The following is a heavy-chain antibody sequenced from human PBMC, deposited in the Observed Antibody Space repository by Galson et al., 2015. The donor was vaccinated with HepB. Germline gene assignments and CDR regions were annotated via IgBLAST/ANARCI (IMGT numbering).Heavy chain of an antibody. J-gene: IGHJ6*02. V-gene: IGHV3-21*01. D-gene: IGHD2-15*01. CDR1: GFTFSSSS. CDR2: ISNSSSYI. Sequence: SMRLSCAASGFTFSSSSVNWVRQAPGKGLEWVSSISNSSSYIYYADSVKGRFTISRDNAKNSLYLQMNSLRAEDTAVYYCARARIVVVVAATQPPPRADYYYYGMDVWGQGTTVTVSS. CDR3: ARARIVVVVAATQPPPRADYYYYGMDV.